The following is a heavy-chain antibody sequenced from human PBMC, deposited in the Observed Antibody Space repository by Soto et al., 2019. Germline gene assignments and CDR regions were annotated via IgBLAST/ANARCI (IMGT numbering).Heavy chain of an antibody. CDR1: GGTFSSYA. Sequence: QVQLVQSGAEVKKPGSSVKVSCKASGGTFSSYAISWVRQAPGQGLEWMGGIIPIFGTANYAQKFQGRVTITEDESTSTAYMELSSLRSEATAVYYCASPGTSIAARIYYYFDYWGQGTLVTVSS. CDR3: ASPGTSIAARIYYYFDY. D-gene: IGHD6-6*01. V-gene: IGHV1-69*01. J-gene: IGHJ4*02. CDR2: IIPIFGTA.